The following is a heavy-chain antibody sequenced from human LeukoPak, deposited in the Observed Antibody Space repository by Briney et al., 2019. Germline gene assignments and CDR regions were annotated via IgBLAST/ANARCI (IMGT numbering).Heavy chain of an antibody. CDR1: GFTFSRHW. CDR3: ARTVPGYPDDYFDY. Sequence: GGSLRLSCAASGFTFSRHWMSWVRQAPGKGLERVAHMNQDGSAIYYIDSVKGRFTISRDNAKNSLYLQMNGLTVADTAVCYCARTVPGYPDDYFDYWGQGTLVTVSS. J-gene: IGHJ4*02. D-gene: IGHD6-19*01. V-gene: IGHV3-7*01. CDR2: MNQDGSAI.